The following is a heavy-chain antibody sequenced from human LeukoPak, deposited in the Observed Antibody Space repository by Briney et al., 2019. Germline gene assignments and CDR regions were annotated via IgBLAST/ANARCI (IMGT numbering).Heavy chain of an antibody. J-gene: IGHJ3*02. CDR3: ARDREGYYYDSPRYPFDI. V-gene: IGHV3-21*01. D-gene: IGHD3-22*01. CDR1: GFTFSSYS. Sequence: GGSLRLSCAASGFTFSSYSMNWVRQAPGKGLEWVSSISTSSGYIYYADSVKGRFTISRDNAKNSLYLQMNSLRAEDTAVYYCARDREGYYYDSPRYPFDIWGQGTMVTVSS. CDR2: ISTSSGYI.